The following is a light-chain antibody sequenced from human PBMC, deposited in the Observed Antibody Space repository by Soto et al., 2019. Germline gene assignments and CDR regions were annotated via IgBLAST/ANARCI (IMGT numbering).Light chain of an antibody. CDR3: QQYGSSPRT. Sequence: EIVLTQSPGTLSLSPGETATLSCRASQSVSSSYLAGYQQKPGQAPRLLLYGASSRATGIPDRFGRSGSGADFTLIISRLEPEGFAVYYCQQYGSSPRTFGQGTKVEIK. CDR2: GAS. CDR1: QSVSSSY. V-gene: IGKV3-20*01. J-gene: IGKJ1*01.